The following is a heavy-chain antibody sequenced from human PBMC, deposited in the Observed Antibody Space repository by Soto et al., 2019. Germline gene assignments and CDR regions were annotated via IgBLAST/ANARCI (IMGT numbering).Heavy chain of an antibody. D-gene: IGHD3-22*01. CDR1: GYTFTSYG. CDR2: ISAYNGNT. V-gene: IGHV1-18*01. Sequence: QVQLVQSGAEVKKPGVSVKVSCKASGYTFTSYGISWVRQAPGQGLEWMGWISAYNGNTNYAQKLQGRVTMTTDTSTSTAYMELRSLRSDDTAVYYCARDYIPSRSSGYYPSFDYWGQGTLVTVSS. CDR3: ARDYIPSRSSGYYPSFDY. J-gene: IGHJ4*02.